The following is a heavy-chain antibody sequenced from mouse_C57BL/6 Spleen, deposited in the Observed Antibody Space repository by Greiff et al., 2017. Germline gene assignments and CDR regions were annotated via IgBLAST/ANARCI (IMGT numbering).Heavy chain of an antibody. V-gene: IGHV5-17*01. J-gene: IGHJ1*03. CDR1: GFTFSDSG. CDR3: ARGCYYWYFDV. CDR2: ISSGGSTI. Sequence: EVKVVESGGGLVKPGGSLKLSCAASGFTFSDSGMHWFRQAPAKGLEWVAYISSGGSTIYSAATVKGRFPISRDNAKNILFLQMTGLRSEDTAMYYCARGCYYWYFDVWGTGTTVTVSS.